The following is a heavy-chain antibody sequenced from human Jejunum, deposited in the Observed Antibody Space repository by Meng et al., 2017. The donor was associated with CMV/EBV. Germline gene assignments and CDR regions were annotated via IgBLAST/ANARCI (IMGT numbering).Heavy chain of an antibody. D-gene: IGHD5-18*01. Sequence: LTCTVAGDSVTTRGHFWSWIRQSPGKGLEWIGYISYSATTQYNPSFRSRVSILLDASNSQFSLRLTSVTVADTAIYFCARGYSDFDYWGQGTLVTVS. CDR3: ARGYSDFDY. CDR1: GDSVTTRGHF. V-gene: IGHV4-61*08. J-gene: IGHJ4*02. CDR2: ISYSATT.